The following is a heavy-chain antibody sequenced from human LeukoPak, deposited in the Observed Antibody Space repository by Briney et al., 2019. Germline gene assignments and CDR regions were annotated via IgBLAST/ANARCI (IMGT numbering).Heavy chain of an antibody. J-gene: IGHJ5*02. Sequence: PGESLRLSCAASGFTFSNYDMSWVRQAPGKGLEWVSSINDSGGSTYYADSVKGRFTISRDNSKNTLYLQMTNLRAADTAVYYCAKDLSRAVAADWFDPWDQGSLVTVSS. D-gene: IGHD6-19*01. V-gene: IGHV3-23*01. CDR1: GFTFSNYD. CDR3: AKDLSRAVAADWFDP. CDR2: INDSGGST.